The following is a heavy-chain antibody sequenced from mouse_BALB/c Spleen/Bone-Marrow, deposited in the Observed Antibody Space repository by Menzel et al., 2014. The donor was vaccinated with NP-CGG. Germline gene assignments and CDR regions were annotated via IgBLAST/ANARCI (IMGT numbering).Heavy chain of an antibody. Sequence: VQFQQSGAELVKPGASVKLSCTASGFNIKESYMHWVKQRPEQGLEWIGRIDPANGKTKYEPKFQGKATITADTSSNTAYLQHSSLTSSDTAVYYCGSYYYGSSHFAYWGQGTLVTVSA. J-gene: IGHJ3*01. CDR1: GFNIKESY. CDR2: IDPANGKT. CDR3: GSYYYGSSHFAY. V-gene: IGHV14-3*02. D-gene: IGHD1-1*01.